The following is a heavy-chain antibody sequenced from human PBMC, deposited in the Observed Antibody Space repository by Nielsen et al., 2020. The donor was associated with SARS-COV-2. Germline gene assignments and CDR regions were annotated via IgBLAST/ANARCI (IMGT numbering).Heavy chain of an antibody. CDR2: IYYSGCT. D-gene: IGHD5-12*01. CDR3: ARASWLRAQLDY. Sequence: SETLSLTCTVSGGSISSYYWSWIRQPPGKGLEWIGYIYYSGCTNYNPSLKSRVTISVDTSKNQFSLKLSSVTAADTAVYYCARASWLRAQLDYWGQGTLVTVSS. CDR1: GGSISSYY. V-gene: IGHV4-59*01. J-gene: IGHJ4*02.